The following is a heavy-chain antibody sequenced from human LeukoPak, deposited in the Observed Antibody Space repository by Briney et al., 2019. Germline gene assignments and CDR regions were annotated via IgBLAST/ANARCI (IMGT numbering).Heavy chain of an antibody. Sequence: GGSLRLSCAASGFTFSDYYMSWIRQAPGKGLEWVSYISSSGSTIYYADSVKGRFTISRDNAKNSLYLQMNSLRAEDTAVYYCARHAYGYSLNWFDPWGQGTLVTVSS. J-gene: IGHJ5*02. CDR2: ISSSGSTI. CDR3: ARHAYGYSLNWFDP. V-gene: IGHV3-11*01. CDR1: GFTFSDYY. D-gene: IGHD5-18*01.